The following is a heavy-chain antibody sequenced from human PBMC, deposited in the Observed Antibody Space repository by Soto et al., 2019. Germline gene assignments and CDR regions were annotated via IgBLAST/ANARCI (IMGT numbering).Heavy chain of an antibody. Sequence: SETLSLTCAVYGGSFSGYYWSWIRQPPGKGLEWIGEINHSGSTNYNPSLKSRVTISVDTSKNQFSLKLSSVTAADTAVYYCAGTMVRGVSTSFDVWGPGSLVTVSS. V-gene: IGHV4-34*01. CDR3: AGTMVRGVSTSFDV. J-gene: IGHJ4*02. D-gene: IGHD3-10*01. CDR2: INHSGST. CDR1: GGSFSGYY.